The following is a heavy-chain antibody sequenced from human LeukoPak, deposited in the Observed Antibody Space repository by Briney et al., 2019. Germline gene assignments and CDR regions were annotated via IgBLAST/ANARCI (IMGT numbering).Heavy chain of an antibody. CDR1: GGSLSGYY. CDR3: ARGAVADIVLMVYAINWFDP. V-gene: IGHV4-34*01. J-gene: IGHJ5*02. D-gene: IGHD2-8*01. CDR2: INHSGST. Sequence: SETLSLTCAVYGGSLSGYYWSWIRQPPGKGLEWIGEINHSGSTNYNPSLKSRVTISVDTSKNQFSLKLSSVTAADTAVYYYARGAVADIVLMVYAINWFDPWGQGTLVTVSS.